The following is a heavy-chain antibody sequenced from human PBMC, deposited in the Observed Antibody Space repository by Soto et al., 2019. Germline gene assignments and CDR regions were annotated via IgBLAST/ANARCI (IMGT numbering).Heavy chain of an antibody. D-gene: IGHD7-27*01. Sequence: QVQLVESGGGVVQPGRSLRLSCAASGFIFRNFGMHWVRRAPGKGLEWVATISGDGNDKYYPDSMKGRFTISRDNFNNTPYLQLNSLRAEDTAVYYCARDLSWGSNWYYYMDVWGKGTTVTVSS. CDR3: ARDLSWGSNWYYYMDV. J-gene: IGHJ6*03. CDR1: GFIFRNFG. V-gene: IGHV3-30*03. CDR2: ISGDGNDK.